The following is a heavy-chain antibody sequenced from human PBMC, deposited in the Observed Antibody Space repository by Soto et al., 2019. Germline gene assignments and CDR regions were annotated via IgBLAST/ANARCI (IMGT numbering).Heavy chain of an antibody. CDR2: ISNDGSNE. CDR1: EVTCGWLG. CDR3: AKGEVRGIIPSYFDY. Sequence: SMRLSCAGAEVTCGWLGMNWVRQKPGKGLEWVARISNDGSNEYYVDSVKGRFTISRDNSKNTLYLQMDSLRAEDTAVYYCAKGEVRGIIPSYFDYLGLGTLVTVSS. J-gene: IGHJ4*02. V-gene: IGHV3-30*18. D-gene: IGHD3-10*01.